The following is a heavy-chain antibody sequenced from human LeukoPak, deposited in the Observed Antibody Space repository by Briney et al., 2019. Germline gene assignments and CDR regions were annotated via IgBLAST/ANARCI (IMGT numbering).Heavy chain of an antibody. CDR1: GGSIGSYY. CDR3: ATSSHDLLDTDY. Sequence: PSETLSLTCTVSGGSIGSYYWGWIRQPPGKGLEWIGYIYNSGSTNYNPSLRSRVTISVDTSKKQFSLKLSSVTAADTAVYYCATSSHDLLDTDYWGQGTLVTVSS. D-gene: IGHD3-22*01. J-gene: IGHJ4*02. V-gene: IGHV4-59*01. CDR2: IYNSGST.